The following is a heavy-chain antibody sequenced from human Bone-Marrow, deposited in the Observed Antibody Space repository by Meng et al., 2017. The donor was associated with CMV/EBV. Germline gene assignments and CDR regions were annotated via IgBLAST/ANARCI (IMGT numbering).Heavy chain of an antibody. CDR2: IYYSGST. CDR3: ARVWPPGPDIVVVPAAIGPGSWFDP. V-gene: IGHV4-30-4*08. CDR1: GGSISSYY. D-gene: IGHD2-2*01. Sequence: SETLSLTCTVSGGSISSYYWSWIRQPPGKGLEWIGYIYYSGSTYYNPSLKSRVTISVDTSKNQFSLKLSSVTAADTAVYYCARVWPPGPDIVVVPAAIGPGSWFDPWGQGNLVTGSS. J-gene: IGHJ5*02.